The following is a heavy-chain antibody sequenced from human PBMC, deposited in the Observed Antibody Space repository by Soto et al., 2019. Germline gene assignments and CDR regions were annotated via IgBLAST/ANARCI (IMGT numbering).Heavy chain of an antibody. Sequence: PGGSLSLSCAASGFPFSSSAMSWVRQAPGKGLEWVSAITGSGGNTYYADSVKGRFTISRDNSKNTLYLQMNSLRAEDTAVYYCAKVAATAMAPVDYWGQGTLVTVSS. J-gene: IGHJ4*02. CDR1: GFPFSSSA. V-gene: IGHV3-23*01. CDR3: AKVAATAMAPVDY. D-gene: IGHD5-18*01. CDR2: ITGSGGNT.